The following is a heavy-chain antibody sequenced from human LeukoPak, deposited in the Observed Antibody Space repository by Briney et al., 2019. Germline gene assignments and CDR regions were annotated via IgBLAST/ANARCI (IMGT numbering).Heavy chain of an antibody. D-gene: IGHD1-26*01. J-gene: IGHJ6*02. Sequence: SETLSLTCTVSGGSISGYYWSWIRQPPGKGLEWIGEINHSGSTNYNPSLKSRVTISVDTSKNQFSLKLSSVTAADTAVYYCARAQKNSGSYSSYYYGMDVWGQGTTVTVSS. CDR1: GGSISGYY. CDR3: ARAQKNSGSYSSYYYGMDV. CDR2: INHSGST. V-gene: IGHV4-34*01.